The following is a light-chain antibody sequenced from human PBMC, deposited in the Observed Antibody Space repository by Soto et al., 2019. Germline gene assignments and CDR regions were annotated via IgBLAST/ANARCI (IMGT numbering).Light chain of an antibody. CDR3: QQYENRPT. CDR2: DAS. Sequence: DIQMPQSPSPLSASLGDTVTVTCRASQSVSGWLAWYQQKPGEAPKLLIYDASNLEAGVPSRFRGSGSGTDFTFTISRLQPEDIATYYRQQYENRPTFGQGTRLEIK. CDR1: QSVSGW. J-gene: IGKJ5*01. V-gene: IGKV1-33*01.